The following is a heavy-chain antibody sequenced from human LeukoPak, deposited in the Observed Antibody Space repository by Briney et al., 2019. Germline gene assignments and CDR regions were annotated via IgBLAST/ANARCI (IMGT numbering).Heavy chain of an antibody. CDR2: IYYSGST. Sequence: SETLSLTGSVSGFSISSYYWSWIRQPPGKGLEWIGYIYYSGSTNYNPSLKSRVTISVDTSKNQFSLKLSSVTAADTAVYYCARHASVAAAALYYFDYWGQGTLVTVSS. D-gene: IGHD6-13*01. V-gene: IGHV4-59*08. CDR3: ARHASVAAAALYYFDY. CDR1: GFSISSYY. J-gene: IGHJ4*02.